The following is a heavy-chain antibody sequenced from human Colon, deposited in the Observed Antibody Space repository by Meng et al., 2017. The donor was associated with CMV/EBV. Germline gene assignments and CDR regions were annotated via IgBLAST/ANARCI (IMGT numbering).Heavy chain of an antibody. D-gene: IGHD4-17*01. V-gene: IGHV3-23*01. J-gene: IGHJ4*02. CDR2: MTGAAGST. Sequence: LSLTCAASGFSFTDYAMSWVRQAPGKGLEWVSTMTGAAGSTYYADSVRGRFTISRDTPKNTLFLQMNNVIGDDTAIYYCAKGNLGNGDLDYWGQGTLVTVSS. CDR3: AKGNLGNGDLDY. CDR1: GFSFTDYA.